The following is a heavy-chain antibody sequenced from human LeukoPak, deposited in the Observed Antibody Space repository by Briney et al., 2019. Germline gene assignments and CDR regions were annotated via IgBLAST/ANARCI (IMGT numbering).Heavy chain of an antibody. Sequence: ASVKVSCKASGYTFTSYAMNWVRQAPGQGLEWMGWISAYNGNTNYAQKLQGRVTMTTDTSTSTAYMELRSLRSDDTAVHYCARDLTSIAAASYGPWGQGTMVTVSS. CDR2: ISAYNGNT. D-gene: IGHD6-13*01. V-gene: IGHV1-18*01. J-gene: IGHJ3*01. CDR1: GYTFTSYA. CDR3: ARDLTSIAAASYGP.